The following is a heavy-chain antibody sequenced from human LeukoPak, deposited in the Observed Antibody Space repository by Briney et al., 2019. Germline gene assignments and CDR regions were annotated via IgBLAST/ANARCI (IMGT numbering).Heavy chain of an antibody. Sequence: GGSLRLSCAASGFTFSSYAMSWVRQAPGKGLEWVSAISGSGGSTYYADSVKGRFTISRDNSKNTLYLQMNSLRAEDTAVYYCARLLSSGSPPPMDYWGQGTLVTVSS. J-gene: IGHJ4*02. D-gene: IGHD3-22*01. CDR2: ISGSGGST. V-gene: IGHV3-23*01. CDR1: GFTFSSYA. CDR3: ARLLSSGSPPPMDY.